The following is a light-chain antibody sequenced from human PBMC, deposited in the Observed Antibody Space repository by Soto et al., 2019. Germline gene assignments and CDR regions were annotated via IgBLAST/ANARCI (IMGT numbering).Light chain of an antibody. Sequence: QAVVTQEPSFSVSPGGTVTLTCGLSSGSVSTTYYPSWYQQTPGQAPRTLIYYTNTRSSGVPDRFSGSILGNKAALTITGAQADDESDYFCVLYMCSGISMFGGGTKVTVL. CDR3: VLYMCSGISM. V-gene: IGLV8-61*01. CDR1: SGSVSTTYY. J-gene: IGLJ3*02. CDR2: YTN.